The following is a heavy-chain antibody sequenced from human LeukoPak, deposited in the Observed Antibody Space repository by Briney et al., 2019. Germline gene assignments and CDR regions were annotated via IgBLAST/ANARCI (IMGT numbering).Heavy chain of an antibody. V-gene: IGHV3-30*02. CDR1: GFTFRTYG. D-gene: IGHD1-7*01. CDR3: AKRRGLELLYYYYMDV. CDR2: IGYDGSKT. Sequence: GGSLRLSCTSSGFTFRTYGMHWVRQAPGKGLEWVTFIGYDGSKTDYIDSVKGRFTISRDNSKNTLYLQMNSLRIEDTALYYCAKRRGLELLYYYYMDVWGKGTTVTVSS. J-gene: IGHJ6*03.